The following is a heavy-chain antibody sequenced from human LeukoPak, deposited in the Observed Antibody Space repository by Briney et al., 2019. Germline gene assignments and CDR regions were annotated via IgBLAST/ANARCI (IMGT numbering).Heavy chain of an antibody. Sequence: ASVKVSCKASGYTFTGYYMHWVRQAPGQGLEWMGWINPNSGGTNYAQKFQGRVTMTRDTSISTAYMELSRLRSDDTAVYYCARDTERGVVVVAATFGYWGQGTLVTVSS. D-gene: IGHD2-15*01. V-gene: IGHV1-2*02. J-gene: IGHJ4*02. CDR3: ARDTERGVVVVAATFGY. CDR2: INPNSGGT. CDR1: GYTFTGYY.